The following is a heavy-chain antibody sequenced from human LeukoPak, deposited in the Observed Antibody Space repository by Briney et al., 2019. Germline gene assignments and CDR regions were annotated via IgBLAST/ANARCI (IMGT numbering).Heavy chain of an antibody. CDR3: ARETLGTFNPGDY. CDR1: LASFTSYL. D-gene: IGHD1-14*01. V-gene: IGHV4-4*02. CDR2: IHRSGSP. J-gene: IGHJ4*03. Sequence: SETLCLSCAVSLASFTSYLWSWVRQPPGKGLEWIGEIHRSGSPNYNPSLQSRVTISIDRSENQIALELSSVTAADTAVYYCARETLGTFNPGDYWGQGTLVTVSS.